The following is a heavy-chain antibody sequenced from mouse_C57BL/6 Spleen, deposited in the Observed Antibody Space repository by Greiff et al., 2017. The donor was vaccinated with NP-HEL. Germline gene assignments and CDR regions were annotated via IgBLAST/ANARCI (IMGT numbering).Heavy chain of an antibody. CDR1: GYTFTSYW. CDR3: AILRGFAD. D-gene: IGHD1-1*01. Sequence: VKLQQPGAELVRPGTSVKLSCKASGYTFTSYWMHWVKQRPGQGLEWIGVIDPSDSYPNYNQKFKGKATLTVDTSSSTAYMQLSSLTSEDSAVYYCAILRGFADWGQGTLVTVSA. CDR2: IDPSDSYP. J-gene: IGHJ3*01. V-gene: IGHV1-59*01.